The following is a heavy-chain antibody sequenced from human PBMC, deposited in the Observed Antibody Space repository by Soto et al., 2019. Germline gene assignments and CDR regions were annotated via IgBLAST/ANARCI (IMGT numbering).Heavy chain of an antibody. J-gene: IGHJ6*02. V-gene: IGHV6-1*01. CDR1: GDTVSSNSVA. CDR2: TYYRSRWYS. Sequence: SQTLSLTCVTSGDTVSSNSVAWNWVRQSPSRGIEWLGRTYYRSRWYSDYAVSVRSRIDINADTSKNQVSLHLNSVTPEVTAVYYCARSEEDSDYYYYGMDVWGQGTTVTVSS. D-gene: IGHD2-15*01. CDR3: ARSEEDSDYYYYGMDV.